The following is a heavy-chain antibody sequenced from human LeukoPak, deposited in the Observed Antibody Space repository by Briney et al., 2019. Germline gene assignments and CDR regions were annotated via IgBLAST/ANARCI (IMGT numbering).Heavy chain of an antibody. D-gene: IGHD3-16*01. J-gene: IGHJ6*03. CDR2: IIPIFGTA. Sequence: SVKVSCKASGGTFSSYAISWVRQAPGQGLEWMGRIIPIFGTANYAQKFQGRVTITTDESTSTAYMELSSLRSEDTAVYYCARGGAYYYYYMDVWGKGTTVTVSS. CDR1: GGTFSSYA. CDR3: ARGGAYYYYYMDV. V-gene: IGHV1-69*05.